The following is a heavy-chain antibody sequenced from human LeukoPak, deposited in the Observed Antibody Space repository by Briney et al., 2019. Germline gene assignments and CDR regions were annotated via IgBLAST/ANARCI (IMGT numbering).Heavy chain of an antibody. CDR3: AKVGGSRYIVVVVAVTFDY. CDR1: GFTFSSYA. D-gene: IGHD2-15*01. CDR2: ISGSGDST. Sequence: GGSLRLSCAASGFTFSSYAMSWVRQAPGKGLEWVSTISGSGDSTYYADSVKGRFTISRDNSKNTLYLQMNSLRAEDTAVYCCAKVGGSRYIVVVVAVTFDYWGQGTLVTVSS. V-gene: IGHV3-23*01. J-gene: IGHJ4*02.